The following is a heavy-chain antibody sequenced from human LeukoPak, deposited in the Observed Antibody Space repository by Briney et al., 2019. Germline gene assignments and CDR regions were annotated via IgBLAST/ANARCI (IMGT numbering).Heavy chain of an antibody. Sequence: PEGSLRLSCAASGFTFSSYWMHWVRQAPGKGLVWVSRINSDGSSTSYADSVKGRFTISRDNAKNTLYLQMNSLRAEDTAVHYCAREFSNYYYYGMDVWGQGTTVTVSS. J-gene: IGHJ6*02. CDR2: INSDGSST. CDR1: GFTFSSYW. D-gene: IGHD4-4*01. V-gene: IGHV3-74*01. CDR3: AREFSNYYYYGMDV.